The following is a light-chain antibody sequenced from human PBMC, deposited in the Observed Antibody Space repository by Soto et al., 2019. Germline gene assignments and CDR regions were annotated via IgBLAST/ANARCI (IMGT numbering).Light chain of an antibody. CDR3: QAWDSSTDVV. Sequence: SYELTQPTSVAVSPGQTASITCSGDKLGDKYACWYQQKPGQSPVLVIYQHSNRPSGIPERFSGSNSGNTATLTISGTQAMDEADYYCQAWDSSTDVVFGGGTKLTVL. CDR1: KLGDKY. CDR2: QHS. V-gene: IGLV3-1*01. J-gene: IGLJ2*01.